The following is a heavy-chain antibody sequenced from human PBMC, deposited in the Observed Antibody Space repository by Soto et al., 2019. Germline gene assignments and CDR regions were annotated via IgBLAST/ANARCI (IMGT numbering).Heavy chain of an antibody. CDR1: GYTFTTFG. Sequence: QVQLVQSGVEVKKSGASVKVSCKASGYTFTTFGISWVRQAPGKGLEWMGWISTYNGDTNYAQKFQDRVTMTTDTSTNTVYMELRSLRSDDTAVYYYGMDVWGQGTTVTVSS. CDR2: ISTYNGDT. J-gene: IGHJ6*02. V-gene: IGHV1-18*01. CDR3: GMDV.